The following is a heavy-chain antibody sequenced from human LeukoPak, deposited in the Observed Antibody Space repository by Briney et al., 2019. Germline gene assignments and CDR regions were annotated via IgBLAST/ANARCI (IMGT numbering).Heavy chain of an antibody. CDR1: GGSVSSGSYY. Sequence: SETLSLTCTVSGGSVSSGSYYWSWIRQPPGKGLEWIGYIYYSGSTNYNPSLKSRVTISVDTSKNQFSLKLSSVTAADTAVYYCASYCSSTCCQRFDYWGQGTLVTVSS. CDR3: ASYCSSTCCQRFDY. CDR2: IYYSGST. J-gene: IGHJ4*02. V-gene: IGHV4-61*01. D-gene: IGHD2-2*01.